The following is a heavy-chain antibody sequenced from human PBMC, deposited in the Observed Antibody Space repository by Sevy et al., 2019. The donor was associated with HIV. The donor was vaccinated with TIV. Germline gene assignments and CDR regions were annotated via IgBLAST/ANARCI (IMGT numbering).Heavy chain of an antibody. J-gene: IGHJ6*03. Sequence: ASVKVSCKASGGTFSSYAISWVRQAPGQGLEWMGGIIPIFGTANYAQKFQGRVTITADKSTSTAYMELSSLRSEDTAVYYCAGTSYSGYDYNYYYYYMDVWGKGTTVTVSS. CDR3: AGTSYSGYDYNYYYYYMDV. D-gene: IGHD5-12*01. CDR1: GGTFSSYA. V-gene: IGHV1-69*06. CDR2: IIPIFGTA.